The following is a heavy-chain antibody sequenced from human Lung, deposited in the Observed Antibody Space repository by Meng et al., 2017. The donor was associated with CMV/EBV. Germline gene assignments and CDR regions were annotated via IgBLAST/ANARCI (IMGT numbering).Heavy chain of an antibody. Sequence: ASVKVSCKASGYTFTSYDINWVRQATGQGLEWMGWMNPNSGNTAYAPKFQGRLTMTRNTSINTAYMDLSSLRSEDTAIYYCTRGRGSTHKGNWFDSWGQGXLVTVSS. CDR2: MNPNSGNT. J-gene: IGHJ5*01. CDR1: GYTFTSYD. V-gene: IGHV1-8*01. D-gene: IGHD3-10*01. CDR3: TRGRGSTHKGNWFDS.